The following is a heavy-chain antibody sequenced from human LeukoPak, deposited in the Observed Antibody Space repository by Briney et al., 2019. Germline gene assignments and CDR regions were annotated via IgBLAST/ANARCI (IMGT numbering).Heavy chain of an antibody. CDR2: ISYDGNNK. CDR3: ARGGIPTGPYYYFYYMDV. V-gene: IGHV3-30*01. J-gene: IGHJ6*03. CDR1: GFTFSRNV. D-gene: IGHD3-10*01. Sequence: PGSSLRLSCAAFGFTFSRNVMHWVRQAPGKGLEWVALISYDGNNKFYADSVKGRFTISRDNSRNTLYLQMNSLRGEDAAVYSCARGGIPTGPYYYFYYMDVWGKGTAVTASS.